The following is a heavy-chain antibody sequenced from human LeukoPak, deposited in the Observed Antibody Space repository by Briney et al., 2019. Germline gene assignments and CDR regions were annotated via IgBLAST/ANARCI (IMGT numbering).Heavy chain of an antibody. D-gene: IGHD3-10*01. CDR1: GFTFSNAW. CDR2: IKNKTDGGTT. V-gene: IGHV3-15*01. J-gene: IGHJ4*02. Sequence: GGSLRLSCSASGFTFSNAWMSWVRQAPGEGREWVGHIKNKTDGGTTDYAAPVKGRFTISRDDTKNTLYLQMNRLKTEDTAVYDCTSKPMDYYGSGSLDYWGQGTLVTVSS. CDR3: TSKPMDYYGSGSLDY.